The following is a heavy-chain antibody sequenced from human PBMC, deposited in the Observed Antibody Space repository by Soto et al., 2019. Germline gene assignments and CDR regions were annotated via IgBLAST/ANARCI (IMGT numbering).Heavy chain of an antibody. V-gene: IGHV4-30-2*01. Sequence: TLCHTCAVSGGSISSGGYSWVWIRKPPGKGLEWIGYIYHSGSTYYNPSLKSRVTISVDRSKNQFSLKLSSVTAADTAVYYCARVPDRWGQGTLVTVSS. CDR3: ARVPDR. CDR2: IYHSGST. CDR1: GGSISSGGYS. D-gene: IGHD2-2*01. J-gene: IGHJ5*02.